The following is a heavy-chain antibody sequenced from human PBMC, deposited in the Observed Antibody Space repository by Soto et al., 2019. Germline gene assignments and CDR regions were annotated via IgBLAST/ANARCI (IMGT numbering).Heavy chain of an antibody. CDR3: AREVGPEDDAFDI. CDR2: IIPIFGTA. V-gene: IGHV1-69*13. J-gene: IGHJ3*02. CDR1: GGTFSSYA. Sequence: VASVKVSCKASGGTFSSYAISWVRQAPGQGLEWMGGIIPIFGTANYAQKFQGRVTITADESTSTAYMELSSLRSEDTAVYYCAREVGPEDDAFDIWGQGTMVTVSS.